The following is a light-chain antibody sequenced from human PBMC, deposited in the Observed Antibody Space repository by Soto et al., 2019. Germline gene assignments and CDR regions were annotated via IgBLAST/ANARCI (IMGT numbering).Light chain of an antibody. V-gene: IGLV1-44*01. CDR1: RSNIGSNN. Sequence: QPVLTQPPSAPGTPGQRVTISCSGSRSNIGSNNVYWYQQLPGTAPKLLIYSDDKRPSGVPDRFSGSKSGTSASLAISGLQSEDEADYYCAAWDDSLNGVYVFGPGTKLTVL. CDR3: AAWDDSLNGVYV. CDR2: SDD. J-gene: IGLJ1*01.